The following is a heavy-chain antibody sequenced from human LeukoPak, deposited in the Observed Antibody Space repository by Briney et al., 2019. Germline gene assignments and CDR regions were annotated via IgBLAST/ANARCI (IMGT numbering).Heavy chain of an antibody. CDR1: RYSFTSYW. D-gene: IGHD5-18*01. Sequence: GESLKISCNGSRYSFTSYWIVWVRQMPGKGLEWMGIIYPGDSDTRYSPSFQGQVTISADKSISTAYLQWSSLKASDTAMYYCARQTAMVTYYFDYWGQGTLVTVSS. CDR3: ARQTAMVTYYFDY. J-gene: IGHJ4*02. V-gene: IGHV5-51*01. CDR2: IYPGDSDT.